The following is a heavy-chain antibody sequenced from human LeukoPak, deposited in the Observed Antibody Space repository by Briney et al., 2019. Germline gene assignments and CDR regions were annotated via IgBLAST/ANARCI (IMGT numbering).Heavy chain of an antibody. J-gene: IGHJ6*03. V-gene: IGHV3-23*01. CDR3: AKLGHGGYYSYMDV. D-gene: IGHD3-16*01. CDR2: ISTDGTT. Sequence: GGSLRLSCAVSGFTFSNYAMTWVRQAPGKGLESVSSISTDGTTYYAHSVKGRITLSRDNSKNTLHLQMRGLRAEDTAVYYCAKLGHGGYYSYMDVWGKGTTVTVSS. CDR1: GFTFSNYA.